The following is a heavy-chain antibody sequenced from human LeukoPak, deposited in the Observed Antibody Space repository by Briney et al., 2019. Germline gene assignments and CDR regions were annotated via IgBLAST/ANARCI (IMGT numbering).Heavy chain of an antibody. CDR1: EYTFTSYS. CDR3: AQDISTDVFTY. CDR2: INTKTGNP. Sequence: ASVKVSCKASEYTFTSYSMNWVRQAPGQGLEWMGWINTKTGNPAYAQGFTGRFVFSLDTSVSTAYLQISSLKVEDTAVYYCAQDISTDVFTYWGQGTLVTVSS. J-gene: IGHJ4*02. D-gene: IGHD2-15*01. V-gene: IGHV7-4-1*02.